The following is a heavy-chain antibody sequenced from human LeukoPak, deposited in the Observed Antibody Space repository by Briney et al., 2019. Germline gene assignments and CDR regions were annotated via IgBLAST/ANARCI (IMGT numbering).Heavy chain of an antibody. V-gene: IGHV3-7*03. CDR1: GFTFSSYW. CDR2: IKQEGREK. J-gene: IGHJ6*04. D-gene: IGHD2-2*01. Sequence: GGALRLSCAASGFTFSSYWMSWVREAPGKGLERVSNIKQEGREKYYVDTVKSRFTISRENDKNSLYLKMNSLRAEDTAVYYCARDPGSTSRDYGMDVWGKGTTVTVSS. CDR3: ARDPGSTSRDYGMDV.